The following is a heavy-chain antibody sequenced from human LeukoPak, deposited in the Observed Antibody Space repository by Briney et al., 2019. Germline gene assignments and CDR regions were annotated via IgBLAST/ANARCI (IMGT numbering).Heavy chain of an antibody. D-gene: IGHD5-18*01. J-gene: IGHJ6*04. V-gene: IGHV3-7*01. Sequence: GGSLRLSCAVSGFTFSSWWMTWVRQAPGKGLEWVANIKQDGSEKNYVDSVKGRFTISRDNAKNSLDLQMNRLRAEDTAVYYCARGHTGMDVWGKGTTVTVSS. CDR2: IKQDGSEK. CDR1: GFTFSSWW. CDR3: ARGHTGMDV.